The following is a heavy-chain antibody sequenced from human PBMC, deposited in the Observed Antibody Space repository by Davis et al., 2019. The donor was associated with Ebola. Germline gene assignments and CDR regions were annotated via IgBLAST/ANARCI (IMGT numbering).Heavy chain of an antibody. V-gene: IGHV3-48*03. Sequence: PGRSLRLSCAASGFTFSSYEMNWVRQAPGKGLEWVSYISSGGSTIYYADSVRGRFTISRDNAKNSLYLQMNSLRAEDTAVYYCARSMEQWLVLMGYWGQGTLVAVSS. J-gene: IGHJ4*02. CDR1: GFTFSSYE. CDR3: ARSMEQWLVLMGY. D-gene: IGHD6-19*01. CDR2: ISSGGSTI.